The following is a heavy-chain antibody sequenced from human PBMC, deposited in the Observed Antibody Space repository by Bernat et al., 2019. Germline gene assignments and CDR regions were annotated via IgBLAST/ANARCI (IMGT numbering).Heavy chain of an antibody. V-gene: IGHV4-59*01. J-gene: IGHJ3*02. Sequence: QLQLQESGPGLVKPSETLSLTCTVSGGSISSYYWSWIRQPPGKGLEWIGYIYYSGSTNYNPSLKSRVTISVDTSKNQFSLKLSSVTAADTAVYYCARSPIVVVVAATRRADAFDIWGQGTMVTVSS. D-gene: IGHD2-15*01. CDR3: ARSPIVVVVAATRRADAFDI. CDR2: IYYSGST. CDR1: GGSISSYY.